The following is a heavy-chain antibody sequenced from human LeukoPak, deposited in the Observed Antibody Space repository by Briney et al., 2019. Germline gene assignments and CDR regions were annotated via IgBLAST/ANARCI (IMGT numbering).Heavy chain of an antibody. J-gene: IGHJ4*02. CDR2: IYYSGST. D-gene: IGHD2-15*01. CDR3: ARTGCSGGSCYFDY. Sequence: SETLSLTCTVSGGSISSYYWSWIRQPPGKGLEWIGYIYYSGSTNYNPSLKSRVTISVDTSKNQFSLKLSSVTAADTAVYYCARTGCSGGSCYFDYWGQGTLVTVSS. CDR1: GGSISSYY. V-gene: IGHV4-59*01.